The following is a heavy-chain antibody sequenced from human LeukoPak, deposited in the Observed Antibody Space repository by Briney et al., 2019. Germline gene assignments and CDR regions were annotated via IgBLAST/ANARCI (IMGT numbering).Heavy chain of an antibody. CDR1: GGSISSSSYY. J-gene: IGHJ6*03. D-gene: IGHD3-16*01. CDR2: IYYSGST. CDR3: ARETSQKGAHYMDV. V-gene: IGHV4-39*07. Sequence: PSETLSLTCTVSGGSISSSSYYWGWIRQPPGKGLEWIGSIYYSGSTYYNPSLKSRVTISVDTSKNQFSLKLSSVTAADTAVYYCARETSQKGAHYMDVRGKGTTVTISS.